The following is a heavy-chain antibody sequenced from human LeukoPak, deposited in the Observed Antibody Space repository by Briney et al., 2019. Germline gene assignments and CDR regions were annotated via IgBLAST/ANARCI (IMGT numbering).Heavy chain of an antibody. CDR1: GFTFSSHW. CDR2: IKQDGSEK. V-gene: IGHV3-7*01. Sequence: GGSLRLSCAASGFTFSSHWMSWVRQAPGKGLEWVANIKQDGSEKYYVDSVKGRFTISGDNAKNSLYLQMNSLRAEDTAVYYCARGSGYDSSGYFDDYFDYWGQGTLVTVSS. CDR3: ARGSGYDSSGYFDDYFDY. J-gene: IGHJ4*02. D-gene: IGHD3-22*01.